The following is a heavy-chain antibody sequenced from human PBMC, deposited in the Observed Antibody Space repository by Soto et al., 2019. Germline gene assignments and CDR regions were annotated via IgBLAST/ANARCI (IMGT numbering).Heavy chain of an antibody. CDR1: GGSISSGGYS. J-gene: IGHJ6*02. CDR3: ARVSGGYGYGMDV. Sequence: SETLSLTCAVSGGSISSGGYSWSWLRQPPGKGLEWIGYIYYSGSTYYNPSLKSRVTISVDTSKNQFSLKLSSVTAADTAVYYCARVSGGYGYGMDVWGQGTTVTVSS. CDR2: IYYSGST. D-gene: IGHD2-15*01. V-gene: IGHV4-30-2*05.